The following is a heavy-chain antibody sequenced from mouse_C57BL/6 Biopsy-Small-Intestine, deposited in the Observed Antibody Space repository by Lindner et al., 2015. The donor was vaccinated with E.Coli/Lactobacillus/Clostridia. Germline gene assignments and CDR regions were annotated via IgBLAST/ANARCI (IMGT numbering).Heavy chain of an antibody. CDR2: INPNNGGT. D-gene: IGHD3-1*01. CDR3: ARGYAPMDY. Sequence: EVQLQESGPDLVRPGASVKMSCRASGYTFTDYNMHWVKQSHGKSLEWIGYINPNNGGTSYNPKFRGKATLTVNKSSSTAYMELRSLTSEDSAVYYCARGYAPMDYWGQGTSVTVSS. J-gene: IGHJ4*01. V-gene: IGHV1-22*01. CDR1: GYTFTDYN.